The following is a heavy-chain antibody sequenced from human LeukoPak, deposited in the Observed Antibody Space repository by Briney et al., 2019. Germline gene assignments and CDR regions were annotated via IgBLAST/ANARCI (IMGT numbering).Heavy chain of an antibody. CDR1: GFTFSSYA. J-gene: IGHJ4*02. CDR2: ISYDGSNK. V-gene: IGHV3-30-3*01. CDR3: ARGWGGEYGGNSVHFDF. Sequence: PGGSLRLSCAASGFTFSSYAMHWVRQAPGKGLEWVAVISYDGSNKYYADSVKGRFTISRDNSKNTLYLQMNSLRAEDTAVYYCARGWGGEYGGNSVHFDFWGQGTLVTVSS. D-gene: IGHD4-23*01.